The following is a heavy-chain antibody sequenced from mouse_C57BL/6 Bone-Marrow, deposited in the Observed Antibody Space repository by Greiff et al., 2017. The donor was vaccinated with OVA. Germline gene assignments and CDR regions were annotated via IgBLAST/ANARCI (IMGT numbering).Heavy chain of an antibody. V-gene: IGHV5-17*01. J-gene: IGHJ2*01. CDR3: ARLDY. CDR1: GFTFSDYG. CDR2: ISSGSSTL. Sequence: EVQLVESGGGLVKPGGSLKLSCAASGFTFSDYGMHWVRQAPEKGLEWVAYISSGSSTLYYADTVKGRFTISRDNAQNTLFLHMTSLRSEDTAMYYCARLDYWGQGTTLTVSS.